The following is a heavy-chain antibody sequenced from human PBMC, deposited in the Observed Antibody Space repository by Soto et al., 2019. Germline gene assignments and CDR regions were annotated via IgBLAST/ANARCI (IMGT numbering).Heavy chain of an antibody. CDR1: GFTFSSYG. V-gene: IGHV3-30*03. J-gene: IGHJ4*02. CDR3: ARGERGLAGGQRDYFDY. Sequence: PGGSLRLSCAASGFTFSSYGMHWVRQAPGKGLEWVAVISYDGSNKYYADSVKGRFTISRDNSENTLYLQMNSLRAEDTALYYCARGERGLAGGQRDYFDYWGQGTLVTVSS. D-gene: IGHD6-13*01. CDR2: ISYDGSNK.